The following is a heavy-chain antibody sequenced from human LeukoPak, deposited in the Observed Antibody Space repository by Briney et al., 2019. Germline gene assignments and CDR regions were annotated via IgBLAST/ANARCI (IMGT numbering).Heavy chain of an antibody. CDR3: ARDRGYSGYVGAWQGQDAFDI. CDR2: INPNSGGT. Sequence: GASVKVSCKASGYTFTGYYMHWVRQAPGQGLEWMGWINPNSGGTNYAQKFQGRVTMTRDTSISTAYMELSRLRSDDTAVYYCARDRGYSGYVGAWQGQDAFDIWGQGTMVTVSS. V-gene: IGHV1-2*02. CDR1: GYTFTGYY. D-gene: IGHD5-12*01. J-gene: IGHJ3*02.